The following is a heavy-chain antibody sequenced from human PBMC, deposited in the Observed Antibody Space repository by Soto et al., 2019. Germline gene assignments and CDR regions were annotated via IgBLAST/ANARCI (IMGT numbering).Heavy chain of an antibody. CDR2: ISGSGGST. J-gene: IGHJ6*02. CDR1: GFTFSSYA. D-gene: IGHD6-13*01. V-gene: IGHV3-23*01. CDR3: AKTAAAGTYHYYGMDV. Sequence: GSLRLSCAASGFTFSSYAMSWVRQAPGKGLEWVSAISGSGGSTYYADSVKGRFTISRDNSKNTLYLQMNSLRAEDTAVYYCAKTAAAGTYHYYGMDVWGQGTTVTVSS.